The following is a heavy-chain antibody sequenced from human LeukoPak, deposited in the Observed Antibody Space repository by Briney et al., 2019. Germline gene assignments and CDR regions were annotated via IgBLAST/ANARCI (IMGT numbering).Heavy chain of an antibody. CDR2: INPNSGGT. Sequence: ASVKVSCKASGYTFTGYYMHWVRQAPGQGLEWMGWINPNSGGTNYAQKFQGRVTMTRDTSISTAYMELSRLRSDDMAVYYCARGDGGTVTTYDYFDYWGQGTLVTVSS. CDR3: ARGDGGTVTTYDYFDY. J-gene: IGHJ4*02. CDR1: GYTFTGYY. V-gene: IGHV1-2*02. D-gene: IGHD4-17*01.